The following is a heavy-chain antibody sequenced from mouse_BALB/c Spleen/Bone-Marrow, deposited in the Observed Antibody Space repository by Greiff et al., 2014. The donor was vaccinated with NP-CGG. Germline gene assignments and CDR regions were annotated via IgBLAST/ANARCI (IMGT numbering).Heavy chain of an antibody. Sequence: VQVVESGAELVRPGTSVKISCKASGYTFTNYWLGWVKQRPGHGLEWIGDIYPGGGYTNYNEKFKGKATLTADTSSSTAYMQLSSLTSEDSAVYSCARRGTGVDYWGQGTTLTVSS. CDR2: IYPGGGYT. D-gene: IGHD4-1*01. V-gene: IGHV1-63*02. CDR3: ARRGTGVDY. J-gene: IGHJ2*01. CDR1: GYTFTNYW.